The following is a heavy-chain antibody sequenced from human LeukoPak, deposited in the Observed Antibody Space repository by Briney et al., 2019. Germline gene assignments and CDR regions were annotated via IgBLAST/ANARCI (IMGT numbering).Heavy chain of an antibody. Sequence: GGSLRLSCAASGFTFSSYGKHWVRQAPGKGLEWVAVISYDGSNKYYADSVKGRFTISRDNSKNTLYLQMNSLRAEDTAVYYCAKEPYCSGGSCNLRYYYYGMDVWGQGTTVTVSS. J-gene: IGHJ6*02. D-gene: IGHD2-15*01. CDR2: ISYDGSNK. CDR1: GFTFSSYG. CDR3: AKEPYCSGGSCNLRYYYYGMDV. V-gene: IGHV3-30*18.